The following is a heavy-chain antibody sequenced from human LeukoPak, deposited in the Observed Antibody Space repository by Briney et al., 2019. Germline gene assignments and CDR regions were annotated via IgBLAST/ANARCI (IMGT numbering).Heavy chain of an antibody. Sequence: GGSLRLSCAASGFDISYNYVGWVRQAPGKGLEWVSVIHTGGTTHYADSVKGRFTISKDNSNNTVYLQMNSVGVEDTAVYYCASSGSYYSLAFDIWGQGTMVTVSS. CDR3: ASSGSYYSLAFDI. V-gene: IGHV3-53*01. J-gene: IGHJ3*02. CDR2: IHTGGTT. D-gene: IGHD1-26*01. CDR1: GFDISYNY.